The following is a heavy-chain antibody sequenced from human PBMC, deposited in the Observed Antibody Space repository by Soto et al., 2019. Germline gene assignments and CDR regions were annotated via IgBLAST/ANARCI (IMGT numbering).Heavy chain of an antibody. Sequence: QVQLVQSGAEVKKPGASVKVSCKASGYTFTSYAMHWVRQAPGQRLEWMGWINAGNGNTKYSQKFQGRVNITRDTSASTAYMELSSLRSEDTAVYYCARDGPGYYGSGSWDTDYFDYWGQGTLVTVSS. J-gene: IGHJ4*02. D-gene: IGHD3-10*01. CDR3: ARDGPGYYGSGSWDTDYFDY. CDR1: GYTFTSYA. CDR2: INAGNGNT. V-gene: IGHV1-3*01.